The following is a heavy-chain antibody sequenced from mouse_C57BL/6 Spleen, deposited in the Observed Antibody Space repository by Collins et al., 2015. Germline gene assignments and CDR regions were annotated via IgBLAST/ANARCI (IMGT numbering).Heavy chain of an antibody. V-gene: IGHV3-6*01. CDR1: GYSITSGYY. CDR2: ISYDGSN. J-gene: IGHJ3*01. CDR3: ARDYGDYPFAY. D-gene: IGHD2-13*01. Sequence: VQLQESGPGLVKPSQSLSLTCSVTGYSITSGYYWNWIRQFPGNKLEWMGYISYDGSNNYNPSLENRISITRDTSKNQFFLKLNSVTTEDTATYFCARDYGDYPFAYWGQGTLVTVSA.